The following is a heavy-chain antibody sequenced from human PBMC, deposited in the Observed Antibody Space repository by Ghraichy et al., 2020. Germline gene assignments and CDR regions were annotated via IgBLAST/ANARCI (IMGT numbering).Heavy chain of an antibody. CDR3: HEYSSSSRDAFDI. J-gene: IGHJ3*02. CDR1: GFTFSSYA. D-gene: IGHD6-6*01. Sequence: SLRLSCAASGFTFSSYAMHWVRQAPGKGLEWVAVISYDGSNKYYADSVKGRFTISRDNSKNTLYLQMNSLRAEDTAVYYCHEYSSSSRDAFDIWGQGTMVTVSS. V-gene: IGHV3-30-3*01. CDR2: ISYDGSNK.